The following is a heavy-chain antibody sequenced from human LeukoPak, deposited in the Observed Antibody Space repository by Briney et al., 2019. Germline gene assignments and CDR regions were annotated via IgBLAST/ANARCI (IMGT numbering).Heavy chain of an antibody. V-gene: IGHV4-31*03. D-gene: IGHD3-9*01. CDR2: IYYSGTT. J-gene: IGHJ4*02. CDR1: GSSISSGGY. CDR3: ARDLDGYTRYDY. Sequence: SETLSLTCTVSGSSISSGGYWSWIRQLPGKGQEWIGYIYYSGTTYYNPSLKSRVSISVDTSKNQFSLKLSSVTVADTAVYYCARDLDGYTRYDYWGQGTLVTVSS.